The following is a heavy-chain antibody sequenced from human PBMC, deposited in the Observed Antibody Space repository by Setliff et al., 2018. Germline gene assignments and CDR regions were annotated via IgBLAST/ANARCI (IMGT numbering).Heavy chain of an antibody. CDR1: GFTFSSYW. Sequence: GGSLRLSCAASGFTFSSYWMNWVRQAPGKGLEWVANIKQDGSVKNYVDSVKGRFSISRDNSKNSVFLQMNSLRVEDTAVYYCARVHYETSTYSPTLFDHWGQGALVTVSS. CDR3: ARVHYETSTYSPTLFDH. V-gene: IGHV3-7*03. J-gene: IGHJ4*02. D-gene: IGHD3-22*01. CDR2: IKQDGSVK.